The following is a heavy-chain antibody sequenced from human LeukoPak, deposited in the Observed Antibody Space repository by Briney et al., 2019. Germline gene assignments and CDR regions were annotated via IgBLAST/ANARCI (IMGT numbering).Heavy chain of an antibody. CDR1: GGSDSSGSYY. J-gene: IGHJ6*02. D-gene: IGHD3-10*01. Sequence: PSETLSLTCTVSGGSDSSGSYYWSWIRQPPGKGLEWVANIKEDGSESHYVDSVKGRFTISRDNAKNSLYLQMNSLRAEDTAMYFCAKAGLLWFGESWMDVWGQGTRSPSH. V-gene: IGHV3-7*01. CDR3: AKAGLLWFGESWMDV. CDR2: IKEDGSES.